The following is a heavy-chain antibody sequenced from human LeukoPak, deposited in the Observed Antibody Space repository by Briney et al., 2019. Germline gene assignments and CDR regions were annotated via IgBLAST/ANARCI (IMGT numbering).Heavy chain of an antibody. CDR3: AREELWDGSGSYPDY. D-gene: IGHD3-10*01. CDR1: GGSISSSSYY. V-gene: IGHV4-39*07. Sequence: SETLSLTCTVSGGSISSSSYYWGWIRQPPGKGLEWIGSTYYSGSTYYNPSLKSRVTISVDTSKNQFSLKLSSVTAADTAVYYCAREELWDGSGSYPDYWGQGTLVTVSS. J-gene: IGHJ4*02. CDR2: TYYSGST.